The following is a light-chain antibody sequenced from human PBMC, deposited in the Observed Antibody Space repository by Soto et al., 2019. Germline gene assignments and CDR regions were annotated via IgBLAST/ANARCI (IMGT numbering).Light chain of an antibody. J-gene: IGLJ1*01. CDR3: CSYVGGYSYV. V-gene: IGLV2-14*01. CDR2: EVN. Sequence: QSALTQPASLSGSPGQSITISCTGTSSDIGAYDYVSWFQQHPGKAPKLMISEVNNRPSGVSNRFSGSKSGNTAYLTISGLQVEDEADYYCCSYVGGYSYVFGIGTKVTVL. CDR1: SSDIGAYDY.